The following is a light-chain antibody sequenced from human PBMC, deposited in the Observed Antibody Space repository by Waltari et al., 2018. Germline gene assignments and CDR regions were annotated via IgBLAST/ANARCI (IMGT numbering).Light chain of an antibody. CDR1: QDISNY. CDR3: QQYDNLPFT. J-gene: IGKJ3*01. V-gene: IGKV1-33*01. CDR2: DAS. Sequence: DIQMTQSPSSLSASVGDRVTITCQASQDISNYLNWYQQKPGKAPKLLIYDASNLETGIXSXLSGSGSXXXXTFTISSXQPEXXXXYXXQQYDNLPFTFGPGTKVDIK.